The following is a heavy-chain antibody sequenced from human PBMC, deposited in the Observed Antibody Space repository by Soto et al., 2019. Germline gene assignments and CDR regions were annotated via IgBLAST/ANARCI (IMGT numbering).Heavy chain of an antibody. J-gene: IGHJ4*02. V-gene: IGHV5-51*01. CDR3: ARQLSHICDS. Sequence: GESLKISCNGVGYKFGSAWIGWVRQMPGKGLEWMGIIKPGTSDIRYSPSCRGHVTISADEAVSTAYLQWSSLKASDTAMYYCARQLSHICDSWGQGNLVTVSS. CDR1: GYKFGSAW. CDR2: IKPGTSDI. D-gene: IGHD3-3*02.